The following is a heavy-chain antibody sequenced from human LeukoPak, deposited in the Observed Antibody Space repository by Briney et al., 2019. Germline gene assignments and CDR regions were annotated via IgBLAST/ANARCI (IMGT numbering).Heavy chain of an antibody. CDR3: ARDQGIVGAFDY. Sequence: ASVKVSCKASGYTFTSYYMHWVRQAPGQGLEWMGIINPSGGSTSYAQKFQGRVTISVDTSKNQFSLKLSSVTAADTAVYYCARDQGIVGAFDYWGQGTLVTVSS. V-gene: IGHV1-46*01. J-gene: IGHJ4*02. CDR2: INPSGGST. D-gene: IGHD3-22*01. CDR1: GYTFTSYY.